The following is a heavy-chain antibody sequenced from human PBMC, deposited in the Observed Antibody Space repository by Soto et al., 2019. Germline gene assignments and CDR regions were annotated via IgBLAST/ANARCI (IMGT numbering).Heavy chain of an antibody. CDR1: GFTFSSYG. V-gene: IGHV3-33*01. CDR2: IWYDGSYK. D-gene: IGHD2-15*01. J-gene: IGHJ4*02. CDR3: ARDGYCSGGSCYSVPVFDY. Sequence: GGSLRLSCAASGFTFSSYGMHWVRQAPGRGLEWVAVIWYDGSYKYYADSVKGRFTISRDNSKNTLYLQMNSLRAEDTAVYYCARDGYCSGGSCYSVPVFDYWGQGTLVTVSS.